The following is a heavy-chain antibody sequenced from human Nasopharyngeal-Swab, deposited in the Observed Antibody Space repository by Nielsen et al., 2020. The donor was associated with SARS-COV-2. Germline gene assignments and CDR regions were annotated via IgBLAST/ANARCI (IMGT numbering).Heavy chain of an antibody. CDR1: GFIFSASA. CDR2: IGDKDHNYAT. V-gene: IGHV3-73*01. Sequence: GESLKISCAASGFIFSASAMHWVRQAPGKGLEWLGRIGDKDHNYATTYGGSVKGRFTISRDDSKNTAFLQMDSLKTEDTALYYCTTDFYFDYWGQGTLVTVSS. CDR3: TTDFYFDY. J-gene: IGHJ4*02.